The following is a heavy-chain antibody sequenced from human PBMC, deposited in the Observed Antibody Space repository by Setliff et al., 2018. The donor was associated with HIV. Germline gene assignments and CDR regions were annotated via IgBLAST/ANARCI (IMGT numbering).Heavy chain of an antibody. D-gene: IGHD1-1*01. CDR3: ARGLATGLYYYYYYMDV. Sequence: SETLSLACTVSGGSISSHYWSWIRQPPGKGLEWIGYIYYSGSTNYNPSLKSRVTISVDTSKNQFSLKLSSVTAADTAVYYCARGLATGLYYYYYYMDVWGKGTTVTVSS. V-gene: IGHV4-59*11. CDR1: GGSISSHY. CDR2: IYYSGST. J-gene: IGHJ6*03.